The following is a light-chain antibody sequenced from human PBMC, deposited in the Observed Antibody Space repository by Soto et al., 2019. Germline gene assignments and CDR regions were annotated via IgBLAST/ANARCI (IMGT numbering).Light chain of an antibody. J-gene: IGKJ4*01. CDR1: QSVSSN. V-gene: IGKV3D-15*01. CDR3: QQYGLSLLT. CDR2: GVY. Sequence: EIVMTQSPTILSVSPGERATLSCRASQSVSSNLAWYQQKPGQPPRLLMYGVYTRAPGTPARFSGSGSGTEFTLTISSLQSEDFAVYYCQQYGLSLLTFGGGTKVDI.